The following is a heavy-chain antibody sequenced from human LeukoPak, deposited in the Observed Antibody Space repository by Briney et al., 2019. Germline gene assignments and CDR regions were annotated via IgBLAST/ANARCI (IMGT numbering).Heavy chain of an antibody. V-gene: IGHV2-5*02. CDR1: GFSLSPRGVG. D-gene: IGHD2-15*01. J-gene: IGHJ4*02. CDR3: ARLNVEVVLDY. CDR2: IYWGDER. Sequence: SGPTLVQPSQTLTLTCTFSGFSLSPRGVGVGWICLPPRKALEWLALIYWGDERRYTPSRKSRLTITKDTSKNQVLLTLTNVDSVDTATYYCARLNVEVVLDYWGQGTLVTVSS.